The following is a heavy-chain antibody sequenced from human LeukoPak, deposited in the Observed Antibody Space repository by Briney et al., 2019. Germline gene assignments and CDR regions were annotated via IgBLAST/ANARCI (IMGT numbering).Heavy chain of an antibody. CDR2: VSHDGIQT. Sequence: PVGFPRLSGAASGFTFSNYAMHSFRRGLVNGLDPMAVVSHDGIQTYSADSVKGRFTISRDNSKSTLFLQMNSLRAEDTAVYYCARDGGGGYNQIDFWGQGTLVTVSS. D-gene: IGHD5-24*01. J-gene: IGHJ4*02. CDR3: ARDGGGGYNQIDF. CDR1: GFTFSNYA. V-gene: IGHV3-30-3*01.